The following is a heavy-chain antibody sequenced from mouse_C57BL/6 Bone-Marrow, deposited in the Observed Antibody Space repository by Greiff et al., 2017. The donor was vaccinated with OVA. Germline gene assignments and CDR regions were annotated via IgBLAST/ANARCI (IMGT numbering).Heavy chain of an antibody. V-gene: IGHV2-2*01. CDR1: GFSLTSYC. Sequence: QVQLKQSGPGLVQPSQSLSISCTVSGFSLTSYCVHWVRQSPGKGLEWLGVIWRGGSTDYNAAFISRLSISKDNSKSQVFLKMNSLQADDTAIYYCARRGYGSESFDYWGQGTTLTVSS. CDR3: ARRGYGSESFDY. J-gene: IGHJ2*01. CDR2: IWRGGST. D-gene: IGHD1-1*01.